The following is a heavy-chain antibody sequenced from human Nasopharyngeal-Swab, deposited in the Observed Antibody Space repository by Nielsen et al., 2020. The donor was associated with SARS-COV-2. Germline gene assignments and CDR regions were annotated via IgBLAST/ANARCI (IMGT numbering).Heavy chain of an antibody. CDR2: ISGSGGST. V-gene: IGHV3-23*01. CDR3: AKAEYDYVWGSYRAAFDY. Sequence: WIRRPPGKELEWVSAISGSGGSTYYADSVKGRFTISRDNSKNTLYLQMNSLRAEDTAVYYCAKAEYDYVWGSYRAAFDYWGQGTLVTVSS. J-gene: IGHJ4*02. D-gene: IGHD3-16*02.